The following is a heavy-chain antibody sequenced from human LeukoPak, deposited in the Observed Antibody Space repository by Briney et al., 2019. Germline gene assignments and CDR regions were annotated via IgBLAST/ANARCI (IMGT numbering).Heavy chain of an antibody. Sequence: ASVKVSCKASGYTFTSYGISWVRQAPGQGLEWMGWISAYNGKKNYAQKLQGRVNTTTDKSTSTAYMELRSLRSDDAAVYYCARSGYRDYYYYYYMDVWGKGTTVTVSS. V-gene: IGHV1-18*01. D-gene: IGHD3-22*01. J-gene: IGHJ6*03. CDR2: ISAYNGKK. CDR3: ARSGYRDYYYYYYMDV. CDR1: GYTFTSYG.